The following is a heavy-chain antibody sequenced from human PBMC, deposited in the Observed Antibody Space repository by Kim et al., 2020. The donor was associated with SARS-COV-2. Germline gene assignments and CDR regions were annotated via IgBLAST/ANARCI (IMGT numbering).Heavy chain of an antibody. V-gene: IGHV3-33*06. Sequence: GGSLRLSCAASGFTFSSYGMHWVRQAPGKGLEWVAVIWYDGSNKYYADSVKGRFTISRDNSKNTLYLQMNSLRAEDTAVYYCAKDSGRWLRSGTLDYWGQETLVTVSS. CDR1: GFTFSSYG. CDR2: IWYDGSNK. J-gene: IGHJ4*02. D-gene: IGHD5-12*01. CDR3: AKDSGRWLRSGTLDY.